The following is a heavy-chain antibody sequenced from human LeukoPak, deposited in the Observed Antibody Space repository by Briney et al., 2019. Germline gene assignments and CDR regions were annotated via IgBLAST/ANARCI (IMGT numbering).Heavy chain of an antibody. CDR1: GYTFTSYG. CDR3: ATAMVRGVD. J-gene: IGHJ4*02. D-gene: IGHD3-10*01. CDR2: ISAYNGNT. V-gene: IGHV1-18*01. Sequence: ASVTVSCKASGYTFTSYGISWVRQAPGQGLEWMGWISAYNGNTNYAQKLQGRVTMTEDTSTDTAYMELSSLRSEDTAVYYCATAMVRGVDWGQGTLVTVSS.